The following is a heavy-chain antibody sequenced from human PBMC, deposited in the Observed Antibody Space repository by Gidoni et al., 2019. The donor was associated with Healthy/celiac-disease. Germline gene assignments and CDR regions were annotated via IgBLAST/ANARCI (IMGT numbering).Heavy chain of an antibody. J-gene: IGHJ4*02. CDR1: GFTFDDYA. D-gene: IGHD2-21*02. CDR3: AKDIGDLSFDY. V-gene: IGHV3-9*01. Sequence: EVQLVESGGGLVQPGRSLRLSCAASGFTFDDYAMHWVRQAPGKGLEWVSGISWNSGSIGYADSVKGRFTISRDNAKNSLYLQMNSLRAEDTALYYCAKDIGDLSFDYWGQGTLVTVSS. CDR2: ISWNSGSI.